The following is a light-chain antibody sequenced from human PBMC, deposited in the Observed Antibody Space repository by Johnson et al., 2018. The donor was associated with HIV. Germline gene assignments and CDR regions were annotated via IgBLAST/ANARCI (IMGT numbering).Light chain of an antibody. CDR1: SSNIGKNH. Sequence: QFVLTQPPSVSAAPGQKVTISCSGSSSNIGKNHVSWYQQFPGTAPKLLVYEDDKRPSDIPDRFSGSKSGTSATLGITGLQPGDEADYYCGTWDSSLSAGVFGTGTKVTVL. J-gene: IGLJ1*01. CDR3: GTWDSSLSAGV. V-gene: IGLV1-51*02. CDR2: EDD.